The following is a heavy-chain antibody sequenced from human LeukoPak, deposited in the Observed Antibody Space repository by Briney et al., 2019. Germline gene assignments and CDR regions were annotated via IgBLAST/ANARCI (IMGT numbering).Heavy chain of an antibody. J-gene: IGHJ4*02. D-gene: IGHD1-26*01. CDR1: GFTFSSYW. CDR2: IKQDGSEK. CDR3: ARENSGTFSIDY. Sequence: GGSLRRSCAASGFTFSSYWMSWVRQAPGKGLEWVANIKQDGSEKYYVDSVKGRFTISRDNAKSSVYLQMNSLRAEDTAVYYCARENSGTFSIDYWGQGTLVTVSS. V-gene: IGHV3-7*01.